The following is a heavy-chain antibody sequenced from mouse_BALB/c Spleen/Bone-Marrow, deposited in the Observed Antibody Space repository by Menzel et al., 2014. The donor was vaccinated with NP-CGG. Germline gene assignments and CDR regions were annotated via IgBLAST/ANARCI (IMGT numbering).Heavy chain of an antibody. D-gene: IGHD3-1*01. V-gene: IGHV14-3*02. J-gene: IGHJ2*01. Sequence: EVKLMESGAELVKPGASVKLSCTASGFNIKDTYIHWVKQRPEQGLEWIGRIDPANADTKYGPKFQGKATITADTSSNTVFLQFSSLTSEDTAIYYCVRAARTFDYWGQGTPLTVSS. CDR3: VRAARTFDY. CDR1: GFNIKDTY. CDR2: IDPANADT.